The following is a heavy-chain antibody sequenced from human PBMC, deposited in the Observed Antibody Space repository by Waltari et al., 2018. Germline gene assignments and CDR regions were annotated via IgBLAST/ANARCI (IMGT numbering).Heavy chain of an antibody. CDR3: AKDRMGRGVIPYYFDY. CDR2: ISGSGGST. Sequence: EVQLLESGGGLVQPGGSLRLSCAASGFTFSSYAMSWVRQAPGKGLEWVSAISGSGGSTYYADSVKGRFTICRDNSKNTLYLQMNSLRAEDTAVYYCAKDRMGRGVIPYYFDYWGQGTLVTVSS. V-gene: IGHV3-23*01. D-gene: IGHD3-10*01. J-gene: IGHJ4*02. CDR1: GFTFSSYA.